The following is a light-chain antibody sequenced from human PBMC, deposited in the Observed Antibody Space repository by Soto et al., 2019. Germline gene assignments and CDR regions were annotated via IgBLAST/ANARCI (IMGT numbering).Light chain of an antibody. V-gene: IGLV1-51*01. J-gene: IGLJ1*01. CDR1: SSNIGGNS. CDR3: GSWDSSLSAYV. CDR2: DDN. Sequence: QSVLTQPPSVSAAPGQKVTISCSGSSSNIGGNSVSWYQQLPGTAPKLLIYDDNKRPSGIPDRFSGSKSGTSATLGITGFXTGDEAHYYCGSWDSSLSAYVFGTGTKVTVL.